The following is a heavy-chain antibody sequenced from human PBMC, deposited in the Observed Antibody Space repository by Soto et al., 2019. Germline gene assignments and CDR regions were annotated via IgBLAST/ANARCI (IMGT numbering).Heavy chain of an antibody. D-gene: IGHD3-22*01. Sequence: PGRSLTLSCAASGFTFNSHEMNWVRQAPGRGLEWVAYISGSGSTIYYADSVKGRVTISRDNAKNSLYLHMNSLRAEDTAVYYCASQRSPFHYYDSSDPYSDYWGQGT. CDR3: ASQRSPFHYYDSSDPYSDY. CDR1: GFTFNSHE. V-gene: IGHV3-48*03. CDR2: ISGSGSTI. J-gene: IGHJ4*02.